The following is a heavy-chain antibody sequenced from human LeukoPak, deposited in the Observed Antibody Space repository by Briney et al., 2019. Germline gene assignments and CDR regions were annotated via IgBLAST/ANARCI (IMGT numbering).Heavy chain of an antibody. CDR2: IFYSGSS. V-gene: IGHV4-38-2*02. D-gene: IGHD1-7*01. CDR1: GYPIINDFY. Sequence: SETLSLTCTVSGYPIINDFYWGWIRQPPGKGLEWIWSIFYSGSSYYNPSLRSRLTISVDTSKNQFSLRLSSVTAADTAVYYCARVYVELFSYFDYWGQGALVTVSS. CDR3: ARVYVELFSYFDY. J-gene: IGHJ4*02.